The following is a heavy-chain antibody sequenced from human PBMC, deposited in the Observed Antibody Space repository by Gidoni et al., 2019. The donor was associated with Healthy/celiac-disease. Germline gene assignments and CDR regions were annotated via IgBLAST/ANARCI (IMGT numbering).Heavy chain of an antibody. V-gene: IGHV1-58*02. D-gene: IGHD3-10*01. CDR3: AADLGVSGSGSYYSSLDY. Sequence: QMQLVQSGPEVKKPGTSVKVSCMASGFTSTSSAMQWVRQARGQRLEWIGWIVVGSGNTNYAQKFQERVTITRDMSTSTAYMELSSLRSEDTAVYYCAADLGVSGSGSYYSSLDYWGQGTLVTVSS. CDR1: GFTSTSSA. J-gene: IGHJ4*02. CDR2: IVVGSGNT.